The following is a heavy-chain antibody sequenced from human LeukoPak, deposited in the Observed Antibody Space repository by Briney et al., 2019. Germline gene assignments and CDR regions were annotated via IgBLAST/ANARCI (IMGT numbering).Heavy chain of an antibody. CDR1: GFTFSGYS. Sequence: GGSLRLSCAASGFTFSGYSMNWVRQAPAKGLEWVSYISSSSSAIHYADSVKGRFTIPRDNAKNSLYLQMDSLRDEDTAVYYCARDYVHAFNIWGQGTMVTVSS. J-gene: IGHJ3*02. CDR3: ARDYVHAFNI. V-gene: IGHV3-48*02. CDR2: ISSSSSAI. D-gene: IGHD3-10*02.